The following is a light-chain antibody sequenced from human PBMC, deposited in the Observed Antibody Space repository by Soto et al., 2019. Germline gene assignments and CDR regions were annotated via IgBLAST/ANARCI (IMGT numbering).Light chain of an antibody. CDR1: QGLVLSDGNTY. J-gene: IGKJ1*01. Sequence: VVMTQSPLSLPVPLGQPASISCRSSQGLVLSDGNTYLSWFHQRPGQSPRRLIYTISDRASGVPDRFRGRGSGNDFTLKISGLEAEDVGVYYCMQSAHWPWTFGPGKKGEV. CDR2: TIS. CDR3: MQSAHWPWT. V-gene: IGKV2-30*01.